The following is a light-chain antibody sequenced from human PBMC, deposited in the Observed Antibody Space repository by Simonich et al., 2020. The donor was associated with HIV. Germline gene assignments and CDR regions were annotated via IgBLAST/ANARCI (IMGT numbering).Light chain of an antibody. CDR3: LQDYQTPYT. V-gene: IGKV1-6*01. J-gene: IGKJ2*01. CDR1: QGIRNG. CDR2: TAS. Sequence: AIQLTQSPSSLSASVGDRVTLTCRARQGIRNGLSLYQKNPGQAPTLLIYTASSLESGGPSRFRGSGSGTDFTLTISSLQPEDVATYYCLQDYQTPYTFGQGTKLEIK.